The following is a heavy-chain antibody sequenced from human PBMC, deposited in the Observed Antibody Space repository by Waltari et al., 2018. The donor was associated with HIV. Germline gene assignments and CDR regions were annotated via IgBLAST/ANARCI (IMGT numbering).Heavy chain of an antibody. CDR1: GGSISSGRYY. V-gene: IGHV4-61*02. CDR2: IYTSGST. J-gene: IGHJ5*02. CDR3: ARVVPAAFSFDP. Sequence: QVQLQESGPGLVKPSQTLSLTCTVSGGSISSGRYYWSWIRQPAGKGLEWIGRIYTSGSTNYNPSLKSRVTISVDTSKNQFSLKLSSVTAADTAVYYCARVVPAAFSFDPWGQGTLVTVSS. D-gene: IGHD2-2*01.